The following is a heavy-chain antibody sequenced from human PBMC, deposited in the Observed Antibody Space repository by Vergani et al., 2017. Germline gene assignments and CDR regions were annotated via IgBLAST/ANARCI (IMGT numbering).Heavy chain of an antibody. V-gene: IGHV3-21*01. J-gene: IGHJ4*02. D-gene: IGHD2-15*01. CDR1: GFTFSSYS. CDR3: AGDPQPYCSVGSCDYFDY. CDR2: ISSSSSYI. Sequence: EVQLVESGGGLVKPGGSLRLSCAASGFTFSSYSMNWVRQAPGKGLEWVSSISSSSSYIYYADSVKGRFTISRDNAKNSLYLQMNSLRAEDTAVYYCAGDPQPYCSVGSCDYFDYWGQGTLVTVSS.